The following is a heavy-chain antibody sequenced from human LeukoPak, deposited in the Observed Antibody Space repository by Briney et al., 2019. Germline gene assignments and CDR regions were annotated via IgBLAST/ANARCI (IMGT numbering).Heavy chain of an antibody. V-gene: IGHV4-39*01. J-gene: IGHJ3*02. D-gene: IGHD2-2*01. CDR2: IYYSGST. CDR1: GGSISSSSYY. Sequence: SETLSLTCTVSGGSISSSSYYWGWIRQPPGKGLEWIGSIYYSGSTYYNPSLKSRVTISVDTSKNQFSLKLSSVTAADTAVYFCARGSTSWNAFDIWGHGTMVTVSS. CDR3: ARGSTSWNAFDI.